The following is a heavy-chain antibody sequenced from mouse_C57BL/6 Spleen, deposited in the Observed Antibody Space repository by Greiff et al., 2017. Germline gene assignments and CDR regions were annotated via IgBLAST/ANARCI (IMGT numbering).Heavy chain of an antibody. D-gene: IGHD4-1*01. CDR2: IWSDGST. CDR1: GFSLTSFG. CDR3: AGHSELGREAMDY. V-gene: IGHV2-6-1*01. J-gene: IGHJ4*01. Sequence: VQLQESGPGLVAPSQSLSITCTVSGFSLTSFGVHWVRQPPGKGLEWLVVIWSDGSTTYTSALKSRLSISKDNSKSQVFLKMNSLQTDDTAMYYCAGHSELGREAMDYWGQGSSVTVSS.